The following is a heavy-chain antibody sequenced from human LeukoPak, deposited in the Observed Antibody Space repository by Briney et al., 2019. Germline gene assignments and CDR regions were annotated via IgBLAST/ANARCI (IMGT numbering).Heavy chain of an antibody. Sequence: GGSLRLSCAASGFTFSNYWMHWVRQAPGKGLVWVSRINSDGSSTSYADSVKGRFTISRDNAKNTLYLQMNSLGAEDTAVYYCARVGYYASGPFSYFDYWGQGTLVTVSS. V-gene: IGHV3-74*01. D-gene: IGHD3-10*01. CDR2: INSDGSST. J-gene: IGHJ4*02. CDR1: GFTFSNYW. CDR3: ARVGYYASGPFSYFDY.